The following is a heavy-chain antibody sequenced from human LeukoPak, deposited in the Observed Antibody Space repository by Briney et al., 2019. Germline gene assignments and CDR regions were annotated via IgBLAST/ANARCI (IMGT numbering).Heavy chain of an antibody. CDR1: GFTFSNAW. J-gene: IGHJ3*02. CDR3: TTDLIVVVIRVDAFDI. D-gene: IGHD3-22*01. CDR2: IKSKTDGGKT. V-gene: IGHV3-15*01. Sequence: GGSLRLSCAASGFTFSNAWMSWVRQAPGKGLEWVGRIKSKTDGGKTDYAAPVKGRFNISRADSKNTLYLKMNSLKTEDTAVYYCTTDLIVVVIRVDAFDIWGQGTMVTVSS.